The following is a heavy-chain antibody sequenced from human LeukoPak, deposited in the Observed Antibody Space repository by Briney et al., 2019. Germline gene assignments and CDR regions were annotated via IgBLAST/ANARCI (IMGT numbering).Heavy chain of an antibody. J-gene: IGHJ4*02. CDR2: ISSNGGST. Sequence: PGGSLRLSCAASGSTFSNYVMHWVRQAPGKGLEYVSTISSNGGSTYYADSVRGRFTISRDNSKNTLYLQMGSLRAEDMAVYYCARGGGGYREPVDYWGQGTLVIVSS. V-gene: IGHV3-64*02. D-gene: IGHD3-16*02. CDR1: GSTFSNYV. CDR3: ARGGGGYREPVDY.